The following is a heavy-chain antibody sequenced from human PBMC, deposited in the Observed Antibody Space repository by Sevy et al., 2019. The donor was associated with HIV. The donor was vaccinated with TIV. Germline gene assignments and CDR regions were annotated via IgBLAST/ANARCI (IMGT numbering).Heavy chain of an antibody. D-gene: IGHD3-10*02. V-gene: IGHV3-33*08. Sequence: GGSLRLSCVVSGISFTTSGMHWVRQAPGKGLEWVAVIWNDGSNKYYADSVKGRFTTSRDNSSNTLYLQMNSLRAEDTAVYYCARDVRGEGIRPGDLDYWGQGTLVTVSS. J-gene: IGHJ4*02. CDR2: IWNDGSNK. CDR1: GISFTTSG. CDR3: ARDVRGEGIRPGDLDY.